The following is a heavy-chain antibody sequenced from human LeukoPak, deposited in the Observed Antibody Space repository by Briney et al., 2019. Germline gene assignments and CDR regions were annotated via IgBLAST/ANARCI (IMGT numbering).Heavy chain of an antibody. CDR3: ATAPGTIFGVVIHYNYYYMDV. CDR1: GFTFSDYY. J-gene: IGHJ6*03. V-gene: IGHV3-11*04. D-gene: IGHD3-3*01. Sequence: GGSLRLSCAASGFTFSDYYMSWIRQAPGKGLEWVSYIRSSGSTIYYADSVKGRFTISRDNAKNSLYLQTNSLRAEDTAVYYCATAPGTIFGVVIHYNYYYMDVWGKGTMVTVSS. CDR2: IRSSGSTI.